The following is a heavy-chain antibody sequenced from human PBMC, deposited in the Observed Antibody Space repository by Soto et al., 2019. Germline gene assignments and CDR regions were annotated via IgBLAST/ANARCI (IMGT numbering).Heavy chain of an antibody. Sequence: PGGSLRLSCAASAITFDTYAMSWVRQAPGKGLEWVSAIGASGGSTYYADSLKGRLTISRDNSKQTVYLEINSLRADDTAIYYCAKLAGYCSGSSCHHYYMDGWGTGTTVTVSS. CDR2: IGASGGST. V-gene: IGHV3-23*01. CDR3: AKLAGYCSGSSCHHYYMDG. D-gene: IGHD2-2*01. CDR1: AITFDTYA. J-gene: IGHJ6*03.